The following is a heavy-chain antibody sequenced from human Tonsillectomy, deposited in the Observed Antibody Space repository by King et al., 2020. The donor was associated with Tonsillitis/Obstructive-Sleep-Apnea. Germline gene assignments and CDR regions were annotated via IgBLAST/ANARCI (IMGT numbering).Heavy chain of an antibody. CDR1: GGSISSYY. Sequence: QLQESGPGLVKPSETLSLTCTVSGGSISSYYWSWIRQPPWKGLDWIGYIYYSGSTNYNPSLKSRVTISVDTSKNQFSLKLSSVTAADTAVYYCARDMVLEAGGDAFDIWGQGTMVTVSS. CDR3: ARDMVLEAGGDAFDI. CDR2: IYYSGST. V-gene: IGHV4-59*01. J-gene: IGHJ3*02. D-gene: IGHD2-8*01.